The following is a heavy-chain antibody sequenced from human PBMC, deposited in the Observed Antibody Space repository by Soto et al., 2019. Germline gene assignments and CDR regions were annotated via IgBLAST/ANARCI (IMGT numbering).Heavy chain of an antibody. D-gene: IGHD6-19*01. Sequence: EVQLVESGGGLVQPGGSLRLSCAASGFTFTTYWMSWVRQAPGKGLEWVAKISQDGSEKYYVDSVKGRFTISRDNAKNSVHLHMNPLRVEDTAVFFCARAIYSSAWSGYWGQGTLVTVSS. CDR2: ISQDGSEK. CDR1: GFTFTTYW. CDR3: ARAIYSSAWSGY. V-gene: IGHV3-7*01. J-gene: IGHJ4*02.